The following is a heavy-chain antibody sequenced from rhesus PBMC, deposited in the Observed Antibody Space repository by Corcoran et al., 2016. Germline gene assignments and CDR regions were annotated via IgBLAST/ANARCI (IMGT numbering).Heavy chain of an antibody. V-gene: IGHV4S12*01. CDR3: AKSGAPIAPVDF. Sequence: QVQLQESGAGVVQPSKILSLTCAVAGCSISSCCYYWRWIRQPPGKWLEWIGGIVRNSDGNIKPPSIKTLVTISKDTSKNHFSLSLTAVTAADPAVYVGAKSGAPIAPVDFWGPGVLVTVSS. D-gene: IGHD1-44*01. J-gene: IGHJ4*01. CDR1: GCSISSCCYY. CDR2: IVRNSDGN.